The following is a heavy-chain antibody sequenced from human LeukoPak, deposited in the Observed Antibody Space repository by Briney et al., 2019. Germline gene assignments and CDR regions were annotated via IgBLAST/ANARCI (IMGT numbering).Heavy chain of an antibody. Sequence: PGGSLRLSCAASGFSFRDYAMSWVRQAPGKGLEWVSLIGGDGGRTYYADSVKGRFTISRDNSKNTLYLQMNSLRAEDTAVYYCARDVSGRGDFDYWGQGTLVTVSS. D-gene: IGHD1-26*01. CDR2: IGGDGGRT. CDR1: GFSFRDYA. CDR3: ARDVSGRGDFDY. V-gene: IGHV3-23*01. J-gene: IGHJ4*02.